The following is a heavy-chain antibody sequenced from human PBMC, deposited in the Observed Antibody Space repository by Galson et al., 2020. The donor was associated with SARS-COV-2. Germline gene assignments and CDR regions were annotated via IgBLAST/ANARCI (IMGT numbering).Heavy chain of an antibody. CDR1: GASIKSGDGY. V-gene: IGHV4-30-4*01. CDR3: ARVKDVVVVPATRGNWFDP. CDR2: IYNSGIT. Sequence: SETLSLPCTVSGASIKSGDGYWTWIRQSPGRGLEWNGYIYNSGITHYNPSLKSRGIITEDTSKNQIYLQLNSVTAADTATYYCARVKDVVVVPATRGNWFDPWGQGTLVTVSS. D-gene: IGHD2-15*01. J-gene: IGHJ5*02.